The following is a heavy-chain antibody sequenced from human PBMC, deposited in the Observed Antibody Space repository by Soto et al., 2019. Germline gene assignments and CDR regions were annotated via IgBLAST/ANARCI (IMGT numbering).Heavy chain of an antibody. V-gene: IGHV4-34*01. Sequence: SETLSLTCAVYGGSFSGYYWSWIRQPPGKGLEWIGEINHSGSTNYNPSLKSRVTISVDTSKNQFSLKLSSVTAADTAVYYCARHSIAVAGSFDYWGQGTLVTVSS. D-gene: IGHD6-19*01. CDR3: ARHSIAVAGSFDY. CDR2: INHSGST. CDR1: GGSFSGYY. J-gene: IGHJ4*02.